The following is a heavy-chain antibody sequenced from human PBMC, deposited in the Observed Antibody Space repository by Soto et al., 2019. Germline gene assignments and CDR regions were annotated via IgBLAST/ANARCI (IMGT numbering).Heavy chain of an antibody. CDR2: IYYSGST. CDR1: GGSISSYY. J-gene: IGHJ4*02. V-gene: IGHV4-59*12. CDR3: ARGTGSSGYYFDY. D-gene: IGHD3-22*01. Sequence: SETLSLTCTVSGGSISSYYWSWIRQPPGKGLEWIGYIYYSGSTYYNPSLKSRVTISVDTSKNQFSLKLSSVTAADTAVYYCARGTGSSGYYFDYWGQGTLVTVSS.